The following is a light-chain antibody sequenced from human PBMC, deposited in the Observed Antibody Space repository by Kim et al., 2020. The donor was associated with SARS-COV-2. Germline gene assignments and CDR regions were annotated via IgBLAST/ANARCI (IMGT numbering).Light chain of an antibody. Sequence: EIVLTQSPGTLSLSPGERATLSCRASQSVRSSYLAWYQRKPGQAHRLLIYDASSRATGIPDRFSGSGSGTDFTLTISRLEPEDFAVYYCQQYATVPLTFGRGTTVDIK. J-gene: IGKJ4*01. CDR1: QSVRSSY. V-gene: IGKV3-20*01. CDR2: DAS. CDR3: QQYATVPLT.